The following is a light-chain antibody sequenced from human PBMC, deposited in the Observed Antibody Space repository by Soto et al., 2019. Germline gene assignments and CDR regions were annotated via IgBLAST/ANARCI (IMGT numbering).Light chain of an antibody. CDR3: GTWDSGLSAV. Sequence: QSVLTQPPSVSAAPGQKFTISCSGTSSNIGSNYVSWYQHLPGAAPKVLIYDNNKRSSGIPDRFSGSQSGTLATLDITGLQTGDEADYYCGTWDSGLSAVFGGGTQLTVL. CDR2: DNN. CDR1: SSNIGSNY. V-gene: IGLV1-51*01. J-gene: IGLJ2*01.